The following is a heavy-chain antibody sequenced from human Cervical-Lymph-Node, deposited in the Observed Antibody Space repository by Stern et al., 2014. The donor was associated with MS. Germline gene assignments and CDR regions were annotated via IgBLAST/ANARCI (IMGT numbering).Heavy chain of an antibody. CDR2: IYYSGST. J-gene: IGHJ5*02. CDR1: GGSISSYY. CDR3: ARARYASQAVGFDP. Sequence: QLQLQESGPGLVKPSETLSLTCTVSGGSISSYYWSWIRQPPGKGLEWIGYIYYSGSTNYNPSLKSRVTISVDTSKNQFSLKLSSVTAADTAVYYCARARYASQAVGFDPWGQGTLVTVSS. V-gene: IGHV4-59*01. D-gene: IGHD2-2*01.